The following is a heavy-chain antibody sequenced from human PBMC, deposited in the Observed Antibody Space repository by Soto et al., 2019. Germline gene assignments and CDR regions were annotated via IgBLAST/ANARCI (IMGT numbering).Heavy chain of an antibody. V-gene: IGHV4-34*01. CDR2: VDHSGRT. CDR1: GGSFSGYY. J-gene: IGHJ4*01. Sequence: SETLSLTCVVSGGSFSGYYWTWIRQAPGKGLEWIGEVDHSGRTSYNPSLKSRVTISVDTSNNQLSLRLRSVTPADTAVYFCARHDGFSSGWIFDYWGHGTLVTVSS. CDR3: ARHDGFSSGWIFDY. D-gene: IGHD6-19*01.